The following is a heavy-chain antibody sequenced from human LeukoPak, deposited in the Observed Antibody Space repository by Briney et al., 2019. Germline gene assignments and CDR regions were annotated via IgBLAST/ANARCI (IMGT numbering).Heavy chain of an antibody. D-gene: IGHD2-15*01. V-gene: IGHV4-34*01. CDR1: GGSFSGYY. Sequence: PSETLSLTCAVYGGSFSGYYWSWIRQPPGKGLEWIGEINHSGSTNYNPSLKSRVTISVDTSKNQFSLKLSSVTAADTAVYYCAREDCSGGSCYSAYWGQGTLVTVSS. CDR3: AREDCSGGSCYSAY. CDR2: INHSGST. J-gene: IGHJ4*02.